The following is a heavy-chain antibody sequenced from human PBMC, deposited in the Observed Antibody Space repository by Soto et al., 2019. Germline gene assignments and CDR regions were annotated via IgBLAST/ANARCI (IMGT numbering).Heavy chain of an antibody. CDR2: INSGDTHR. CDR3: ARGIRNYYGHSGDYPHENF. CDR1: GFTFSSFE. V-gene: IGHV3-48*03. Sequence: GGSLRLSCAASGFTFSSFEMNWFRQAPGKGLEWVSYINSGDTHRYYADSVKGRFTVSRDDAKNSLFLQMNSLRSEDTAIYYCARGIRNYYGHSGDYPHENFWCQGTLVT. J-gene: IGHJ4*02. D-gene: IGHD3-22*01.